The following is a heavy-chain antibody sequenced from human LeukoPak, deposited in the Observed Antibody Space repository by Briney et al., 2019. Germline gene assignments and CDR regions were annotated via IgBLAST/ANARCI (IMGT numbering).Heavy chain of an antibody. V-gene: IGHV4-61*09. CDR1: GGSISSGSYD. D-gene: IGHD3-10*01. J-gene: IGHJ4*02. CDR3: TKGRGI. Sequence: SETLSLTCTASGGSISSGSYDWYWIRQPAGKGLEWIGHIYTSGTSNYNPSLRSRVTISVDTSKNQFSLKLTSVTAADTAVYYCTKGRGIWGQGTLVTVSS. CDR2: IYTSGTS.